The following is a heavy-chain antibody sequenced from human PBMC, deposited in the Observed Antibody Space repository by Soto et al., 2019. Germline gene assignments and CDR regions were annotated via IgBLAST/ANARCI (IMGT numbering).Heavy chain of an antibody. CDR1: GYTFTSYD. J-gene: IGHJ6*02. Sequence: GASVKVSCKASGYTFTSYDINWVRQATGQGLEWMGWMNPNSGNTGYAQKFQGRVTMTRNTSISTAYMELNSLKTEDTAVYYCTTSGPFCINGVCKLPYFYDMDVWGQGTTVTVSS. CDR3: TTSGPFCINGVCKLPYFYDMDV. V-gene: IGHV1-8*01. CDR2: MNPNSGNT. D-gene: IGHD2-8*01.